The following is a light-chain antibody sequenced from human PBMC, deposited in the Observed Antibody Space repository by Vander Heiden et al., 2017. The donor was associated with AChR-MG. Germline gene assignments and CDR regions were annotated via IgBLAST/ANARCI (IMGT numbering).Light chain of an antibody. CDR1: NIGSNS. J-gene: IGLJ2*01. V-gene: IGLV3-21*04. CDR2: HDS. Sequence: SYVLTQPPSVSGVPGQTARITCGGNNIGSNSVHWYHPKPGQAPVAVTYHDSDRHSGIPERFSGSNSGNTAILTISRVEAGDEADYYCQVWDTSTDHPVFGGGTKLTVL. CDR3: QVWDTSTDHPV.